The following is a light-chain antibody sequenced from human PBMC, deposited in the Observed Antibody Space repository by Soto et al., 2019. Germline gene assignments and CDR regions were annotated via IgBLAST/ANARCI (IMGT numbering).Light chain of an antibody. Sequence: IVLPQSPATLSLSPGERATLSCICRPGGATYLTWYQQKPGQPPRLLIYDASSRATGVPARFSGSGSGRDFTLTISSLQSEDFAVYYCQQYGSSPFSFGQGTRLEIK. CDR3: QQYGSSPFS. J-gene: IGKJ5*01. CDR2: DAS. CDR1: PGGATY. V-gene: IGKV3-11*02.